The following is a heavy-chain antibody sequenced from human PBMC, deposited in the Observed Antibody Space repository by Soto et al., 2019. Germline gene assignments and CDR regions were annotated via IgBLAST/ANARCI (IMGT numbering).Heavy chain of an antibody. D-gene: IGHD3-10*01. CDR2: ISSSSGYI. CDR1: GFTFSSYS. CDR3: ARDIGWFDP. J-gene: IGHJ5*02. Sequence: EVQLVESGGGLVKPGGSLRLSCAASGFTFSSYSMNWVRQAPGKGLEWVSSISSSSGYIYYADSVKGRFTISRDNAKNSLYLQMNSLRAEDTAVYYCARDIGWFDPWGQGTLVTVSS. V-gene: IGHV3-21*01.